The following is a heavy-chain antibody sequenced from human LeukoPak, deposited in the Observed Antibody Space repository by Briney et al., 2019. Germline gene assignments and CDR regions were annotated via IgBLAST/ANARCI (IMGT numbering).Heavy chain of an antibody. Sequence: GASVKVSCKASGGTFSSYAISWVRQAPGQGLEWMGRIIPILGIANYAQKFQGRVTITADKSTSTAYMELSSLRSEDTAVYYCARVIPLWFGGWDSLNGMNVWGQGTTVTVSS. D-gene: IGHD3-10*01. CDR2: IIPILGIA. CDR3: ARVIPLWFGGWDSLNGMNV. J-gene: IGHJ6*02. CDR1: GGTFSSYA. V-gene: IGHV1-69*04.